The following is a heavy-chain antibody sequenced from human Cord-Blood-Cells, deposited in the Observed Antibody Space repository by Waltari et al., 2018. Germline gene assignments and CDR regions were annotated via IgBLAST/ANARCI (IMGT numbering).Heavy chain of an antibody. CDR3: ARDPRSYSSSSWYFDL. CDR2: INPNSGGT. Sequence: QVQLVQSGAEVKKPGASVKVSCKASGYTFTGYYMHWVRQAPGQGLEWMGRINPNSGGTNYAQKFQGRVTMTRDTSISTAYMELSRLRSDDTAVYYCARDPRSYSSSSWYFDLWGRGTLDTVSS. J-gene: IGHJ2*01. D-gene: IGHD6-6*01. CDR1: GYTFTGYY. V-gene: IGHV1-2*06.